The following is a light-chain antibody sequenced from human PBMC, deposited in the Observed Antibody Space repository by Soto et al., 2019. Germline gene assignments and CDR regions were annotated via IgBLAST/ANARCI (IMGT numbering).Light chain of an antibody. CDR3: SSYAGSSTVV. CDR1: SSDVGSYNL. V-gene: IGLV2-23*02. J-gene: IGLJ2*01. Sequence: QSALTQPASVSGSPGQSITISCTGTSSDVGSYNLVSWYQQHPGKAPKFMIYEVSKRPSGVSNRFSGSKSGNTASLTISGLQSEYEADYYCSSYAGSSTVVFGGGT. CDR2: EVS.